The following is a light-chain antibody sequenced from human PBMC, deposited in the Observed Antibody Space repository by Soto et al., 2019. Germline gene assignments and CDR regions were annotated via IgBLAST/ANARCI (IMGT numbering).Light chain of an antibody. CDR3: QQADTFPIT. CDR2: AAS. CDR1: QGISRS. V-gene: IGKV1D-12*01. Sequence: IQMKQSKSSVSASVGDIVTISXXASQGISRSLAWYQQKPGKAPKLLIYAASSLQSGVPSRFSGSGFGTDFTLTISSLQPEDSAIYYCQQADTFPITFGQGTRLAIK. J-gene: IGKJ5*01.